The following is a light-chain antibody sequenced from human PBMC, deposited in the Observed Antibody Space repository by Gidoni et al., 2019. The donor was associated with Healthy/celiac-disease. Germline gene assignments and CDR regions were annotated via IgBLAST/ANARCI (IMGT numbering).Light chain of an antibody. V-gene: IGKV3-11*01. CDR1: QSVISY. CDR2: YSS. J-gene: IGKJ1*01. CDR3: QQRTNWPPST. Sequence: EIVWTQSPATLSLSPGERATLSCRASQSVISYLAWYKQKPGQAPRLLIYYSSNRATGIPARFSGSVSGTDFTLTISSLEPEDFAVYYFQQRTNWPPSTFGQGTKVEIK.